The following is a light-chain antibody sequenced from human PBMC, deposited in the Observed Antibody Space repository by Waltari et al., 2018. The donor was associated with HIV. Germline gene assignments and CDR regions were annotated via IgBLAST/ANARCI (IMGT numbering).Light chain of an antibody. J-gene: IGLJ3*02. Sequence: QSALTQSASVSGSPGQSITISCTGTSSDVGSYNLVSWYQQHPGKAPKLMIYEVSKRPSWVSNRFAGSKSGNTASLTISGLQAEDEADYYCCSYAGSNTWVFGGGTKLTVL. CDR2: EVS. CDR3: CSYAGSNTWV. V-gene: IGLV2-23*02. CDR1: SSDVGSYNL.